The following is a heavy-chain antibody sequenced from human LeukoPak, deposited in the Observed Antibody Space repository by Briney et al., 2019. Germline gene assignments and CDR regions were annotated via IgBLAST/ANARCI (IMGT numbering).Heavy chain of an antibody. CDR1: GGSFSGYY. V-gene: IGHV4-34*01. Sequence: SETLSLTCAVYGGSFSGYYWSWIRQPPGKGLELIGEINHSGSTNYNPSLKSRVTISVDTSKNQFSLKLSSVTAADTAVYYCARGRRYYDFWSGYYSYWGQGTLVTVSS. D-gene: IGHD3-3*01. CDR3: ARGRRYYDFWSGYYSY. J-gene: IGHJ4*02. CDR2: INHSGST.